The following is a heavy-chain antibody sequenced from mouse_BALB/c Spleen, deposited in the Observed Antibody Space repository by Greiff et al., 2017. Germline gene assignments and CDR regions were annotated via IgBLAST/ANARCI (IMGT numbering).Heavy chain of an antibody. D-gene: IGHD2-1*01. CDR1: GYTFTSYW. Sequence: VQLQQSGTVLARPGASVKMSCKASGYTFTSYWMHWVKQRPGQGLEWIGAIYPGNSDTSYNQKFKGKAKLTAVTSTSTAYMELSSLTNEDSAVYYCTRGSYGNYVAWFAYWGQGTLVTVSA. V-gene: IGHV1-5*01. CDR2: IYPGNSDT. CDR3: TRGSYGNYVAWFAY. J-gene: IGHJ3*01.